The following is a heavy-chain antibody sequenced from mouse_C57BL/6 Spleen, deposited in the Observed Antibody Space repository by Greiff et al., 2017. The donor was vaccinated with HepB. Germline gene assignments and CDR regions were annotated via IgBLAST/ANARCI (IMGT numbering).Heavy chain of an antibody. CDR3: TTSASQARGYFDY. CDR2: IDPEDGDT. V-gene: IGHV14-1*01. J-gene: IGHJ2*01. D-gene: IGHD3-2*02. Sequence: VQLQQSGAELVRPGASVKLSCTASGFNIKDYYMHWVKQRPEQGLEWIGRIDPEDGDTEYAPKFQGKATMTADTSSNTAYLQLSSLTSEDTAVYYCTTSASQARGYFDYWGQGTTLTVSS. CDR1: GFNIKDYY.